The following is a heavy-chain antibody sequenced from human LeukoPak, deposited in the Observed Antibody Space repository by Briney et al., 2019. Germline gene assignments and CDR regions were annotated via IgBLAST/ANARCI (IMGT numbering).Heavy chain of an antibody. V-gene: IGHV3-23*01. J-gene: IGHJ4*02. CDR1: GFTFSSYA. Sequence: GGSLRLSCAASGFTFSSYAMSWVRQAQGKGLEWVSAISGSGGSTYHADSVKGRFTISRDNSKNTLYLQMNSLRAEDTGVYYCAKTNCSSTSCLLLLDYWGQGTLVTVSS. CDR2: ISGSGGST. D-gene: IGHD2-2*01. CDR3: AKTNCSSTSCLLLLDY.